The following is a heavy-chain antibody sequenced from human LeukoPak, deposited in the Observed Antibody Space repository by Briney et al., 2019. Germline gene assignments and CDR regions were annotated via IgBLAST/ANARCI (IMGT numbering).Heavy chain of an antibody. D-gene: IGHD3-3*01. Sequence: SETLSLTCTVSHGSISTYYWSWIRQPPGKGLEWIAYIYYSGRTNYNPSLKSRVTISVDTSKNQVSLKLSSVTAADTAVYYCARHLKIFGVAPRWFDPWGQGTLVTVSS. CDR3: ARHLKIFGVAPRWFDP. V-gene: IGHV4-59*08. J-gene: IGHJ5*02. CDR1: HGSISTYY. CDR2: IYYSGRT.